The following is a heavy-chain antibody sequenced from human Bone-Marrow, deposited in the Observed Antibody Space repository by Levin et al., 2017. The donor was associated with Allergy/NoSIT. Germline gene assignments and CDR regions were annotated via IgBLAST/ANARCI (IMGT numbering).Heavy chain of an antibody. Sequence: QSGGSLRLSCTGSGFTFGDCAMSWFRQAPGKGLEWIGFIRSKAYGGTTEYAASVKGRFTISRDDSKSIAYLQMNSLKTEDTAVYYCTRDLLVQAMYQTNYYDGSGYYFLHAFDIWGQGTVVTVSS. V-gene: IGHV3-49*03. CDR1: GFTFGDCA. D-gene: IGHD3-22*01. CDR2: IRSKAYGGTT. J-gene: IGHJ3*02. CDR3: TRDLLVQAMYQTNYYDGSGYYFLHAFDI.